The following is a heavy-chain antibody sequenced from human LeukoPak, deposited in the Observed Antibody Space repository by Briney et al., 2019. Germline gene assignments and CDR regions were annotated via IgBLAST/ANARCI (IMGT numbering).Heavy chain of an antibody. Sequence: GGSLRLXCAASGFTFSSYAMSWVRQAPGKGLESVSAISGSGGSTYYADSVKGRFTISRDNSKNTLYLQMNSLRAEGTAVYYCAKQGLDYYDSSGYSYFDYWGQGTLVTVSS. J-gene: IGHJ4*02. D-gene: IGHD3-22*01. CDR1: GFTFSSYA. V-gene: IGHV3-23*01. CDR2: ISGSGGST. CDR3: AKQGLDYYDSSGYSYFDY.